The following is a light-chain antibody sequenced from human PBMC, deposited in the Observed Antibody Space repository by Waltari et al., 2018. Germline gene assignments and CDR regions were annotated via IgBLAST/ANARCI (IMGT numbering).Light chain of an antibody. CDR1: QDIHKY. Sequence: DIQLTQSPSFLSAFVGDRVTITCRASQDIHKYVAWSQQKSGKAPQLLIYAATTLHIGVPSRFSGGGSGTEFTLTISSLQPEDFATYYCQELNNYPLTFGGGTKVEIK. J-gene: IGKJ4*01. CDR3: QELNNYPLT. V-gene: IGKV1-9*01. CDR2: AAT.